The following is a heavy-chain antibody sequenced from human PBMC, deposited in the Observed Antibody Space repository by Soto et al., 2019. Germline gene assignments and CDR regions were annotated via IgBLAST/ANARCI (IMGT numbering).Heavy chain of an antibody. CDR1: GFTFSDYY. D-gene: IGHD5-18*01. J-gene: IGHJ6*03. CDR3: ARDKSGYSYGYRLPKDYYYYYYMDV. Sequence: QVQLVESGGGLVKPGGSLRLSCAASGFTFSDYYMSWIRQAPGKGLEWVSYISSSGSTIYYADSVKGRFTISRDNAKNSLDLQMNSLRAEDTAVYYCARDKSGYSYGYRLPKDYYYYYYMDVWGKGTTVTVSS. V-gene: IGHV3-11*01. CDR2: ISSSGSTI.